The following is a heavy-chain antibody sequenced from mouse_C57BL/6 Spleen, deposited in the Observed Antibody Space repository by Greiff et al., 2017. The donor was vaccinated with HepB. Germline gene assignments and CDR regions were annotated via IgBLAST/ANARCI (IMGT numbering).Heavy chain of an antibody. J-gene: IGHJ2*01. CDR2: IHPNSGST. V-gene: IGHV1-64*01. CDR1: GYTFTSYW. D-gene: IGHD4-1*01. CDR3: ARRATSWGLDY. Sequence: QVQLQQPGAELVKPGASVKLSCKASGYTFTSYWMHWVKQRPGQGLEWIGMIHPNSGSTNYNEKFKSKATLTVDKSSSTAYMQISSLTSEDSAVYYCARRATSWGLDYWGQGTTLTVSS.